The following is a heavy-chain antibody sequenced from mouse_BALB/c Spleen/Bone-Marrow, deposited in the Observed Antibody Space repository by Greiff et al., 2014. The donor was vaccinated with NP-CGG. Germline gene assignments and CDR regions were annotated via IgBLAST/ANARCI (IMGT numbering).Heavy chain of an antibody. J-gene: IGHJ2*01. CDR2: IDPANGNT. V-gene: IGHV14-3*02. CDR1: GFNIKDTY. Sequence: VQLQQSGAELVKPGASVKLSCTASGFNIKDTYMHWVKQRPEQGLEWIGRIDPANGNTKYDPKFPGKATITADTSSNTAYLHLSSLTSEDTAVYYCARYRLGTYFDYWGQGTTLTVSS. D-gene: IGHD1-2*01. CDR3: ARYRLGTYFDY.